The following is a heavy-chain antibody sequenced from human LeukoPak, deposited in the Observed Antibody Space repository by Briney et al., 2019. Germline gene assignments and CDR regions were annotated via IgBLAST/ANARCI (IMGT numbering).Heavy chain of an antibody. V-gene: IGHV3-15*01. CDR2: IKPKTDGGTT. D-gene: IGHD5-18*01. J-gene: IGHJ4*02. CDR1: RFTFSNAW. Sequence: GGSLRLSCAASRFTFSNAWMSWVRQTPGKGLEWVARIKPKTDGGTTDYAAPVKGRFTISRHDSENTLYLQMNSLETEDTAVYYCTTIYSCGPTGFDYWGQGTLVTVSS. CDR3: TTIYSCGPTGFDY.